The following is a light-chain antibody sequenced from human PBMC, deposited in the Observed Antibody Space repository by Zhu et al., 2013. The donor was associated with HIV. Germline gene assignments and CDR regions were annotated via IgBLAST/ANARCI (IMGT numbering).Light chain of an antibody. CDR3: QQYGTLPKT. J-gene: IGKJ1*01. CDR1: QSVSSSY. V-gene: IGKV3-20*01. CDR2: DTS. Sequence: EIVLTQSPGTLSLSPGERATLSCRASQSVSSSYLAWYQQKPGQAPRLLIYDTSNRAAGIPDRFSGSGSGTQFTLTISRLQPEDFAVYYCQQYGTLPKTFGQGTKVEIK.